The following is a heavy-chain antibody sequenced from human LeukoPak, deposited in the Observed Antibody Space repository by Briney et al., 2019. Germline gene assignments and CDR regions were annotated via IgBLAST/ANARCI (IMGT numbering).Heavy chain of an antibody. CDR2: IKQDGSET. CDR3: AREGRGYDEPIDI. D-gene: IGHD5-12*01. Sequence: GGSLRLSCAASGFTFSSYWMTWVRQAPGKGLEWVANIKQDGSETYYVDSVKGRFTISGDNAKNSLYLQMNSLRAEDTAVYYCAREGRGYDEPIDIWGQGTMVTVFS. V-gene: IGHV3-7*01. J-gene: IGHJ3*02. CDR1: GFTFSSYW.